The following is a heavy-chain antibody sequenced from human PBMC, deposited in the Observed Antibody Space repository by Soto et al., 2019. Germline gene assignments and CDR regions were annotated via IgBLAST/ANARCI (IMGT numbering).Heavy chain of an antibody. D-gene: IGHD3-3*01. CDR3: ARNPILEWLNIPSCWFDP. Sequence: QLQLQESGPGLVKPSETLSLTCTVSGGSISSSSYYWGWIRQPPGKGLEWIGSIYYSGSTYYNPSLRSRVTISVDTSKNQFSLKLSSVTAADTAVYYCARNPILEWLNIPSCWFDPWGQGTLVTVSS. CDR1: GGSISSSSYY. CDR2: IYYSGST. V-gene: IGHV4-39*01. J-gene: IGHJ5*02.